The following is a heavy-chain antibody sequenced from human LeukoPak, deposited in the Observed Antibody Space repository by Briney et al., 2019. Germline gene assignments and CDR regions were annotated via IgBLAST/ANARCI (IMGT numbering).Heavy chain of an antibody. J-gene: IGHJ4*02. CDR3: ARSSYHLRYSSGWYY. V-gene: IGHV1-69*13. CDR2: IIPIFGTA. Sequence: VKVSCKASGGTFSSYAISWVRQAPGQGLEWMGGIIPIFGTANYAQKFQGRVTITADDSTSTAYMELSSLRSEDTAVYYCARSSYHLRYSSGWYYWGQGTLVTVSS. CDR1: GGTFSSYA. D-gene: IGHD6-19*01.